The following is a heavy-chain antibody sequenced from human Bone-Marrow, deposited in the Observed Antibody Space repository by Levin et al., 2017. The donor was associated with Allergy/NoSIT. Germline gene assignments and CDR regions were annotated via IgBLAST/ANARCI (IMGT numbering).Heavy chain of an antibody. CDR2: IYYSGTT. J-gene: IGHJ4*02. CDR1: GASISSSRYY. V-gene: IGHV4-39*01. Sequence: PSETLSLTCAVSGASISSSRYYWGWVRQPPGKGLEWIGHIYYSGTTYYNPSLSSRATISLDTSKSQFSLKLYSVTAADTAYYYSVRVDNDHPWRSYYFAYWGQGTLVTVSS. CDR3: VRVDNDHPWRSYYFAY. D-gene: IGHD1-1*01.